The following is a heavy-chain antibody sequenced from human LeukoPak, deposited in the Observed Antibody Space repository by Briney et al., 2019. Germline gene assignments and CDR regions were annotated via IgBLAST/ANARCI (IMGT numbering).Heavy chain of an antibody. CDR3: ATRRSGSHPYY. V-gene: IGHV4-39*01. D-gene: IGHD1-26*01. J-gene: IGHJ4*02. CDR2: VFYSGST. CDR1: GASVSSSSYY. Sequence: SETLSLTCTVSGASVSSSSYYWEWIRQPPRKGLEWVGSVFYSGSTNYNPSLKSRLTMSVDTSKNQFSLRLSSVTATDTAVYYCATRRSGSHPYYWGQGTLVTVSS.